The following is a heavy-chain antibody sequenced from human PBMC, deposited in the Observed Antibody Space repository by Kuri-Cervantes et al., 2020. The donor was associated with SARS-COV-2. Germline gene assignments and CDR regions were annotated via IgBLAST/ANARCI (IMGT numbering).Heavy chain of an antibody. CDR2: ISGCGGST. J-gene: IGHJ4*02. CDR1: GFTFSSYA. V-gene: IGHV3-23*01. D-gene: IGHD6-19*01. CDR3: AKGIAVATGYFDY. Sequence: GGSLRLSCAASGFTFSSYAMSWVRQAPGKGLEWVSAISGCGGSTYYADSVKGRFTISRDNSKNTLYLQMNSLRAEDTAVYYCAKGIAVATGYFDYWGQGTLVTVSS.